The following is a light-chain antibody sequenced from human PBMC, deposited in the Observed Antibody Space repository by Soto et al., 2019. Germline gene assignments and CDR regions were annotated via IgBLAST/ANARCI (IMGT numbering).Light chain of an antibody. CDR2: EVT. CDR3: CSYAGSNTLI. CDR1: SSDIGNYNL. J-gene: IGLJ2*01. Sequence: QPVLTQPASVSGSPGQSITISCTGTSSDIGNYNLVSWYQQSPGTAPKLIIYEVTKRPSGVSNRFSGSKSGDAASLTISGLQAADEDDYYCCSYAGSNTLIFGGGTKLTVL. V-gene: IGLV2-23*02.